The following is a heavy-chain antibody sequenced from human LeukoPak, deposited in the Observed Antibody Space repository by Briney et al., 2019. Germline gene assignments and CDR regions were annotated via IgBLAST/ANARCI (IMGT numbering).Heavy chain of an antibody. J-gene: IGHJ6*03. D-gene: IGHD6-13*01. Sequence: PSETLSLTCSVSGDSISTSSYYWGWIRQPPGKGLEWIGTMYHSGSTNYNPSLKSRVTISVDTSKNQFSLKLSSVTAADTAVYYCARRGSSWGDYYYYYYMDVWGKGTTVTISS. CDR1: GDSISTSSYY. CDR3: ARRGSSWGDYYYYYYMDV. V-gene: IGHV4-39*07. CDR2: MYHSGST.